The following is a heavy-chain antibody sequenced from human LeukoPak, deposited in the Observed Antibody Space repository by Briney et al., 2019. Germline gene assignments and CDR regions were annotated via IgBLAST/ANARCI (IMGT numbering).Heavy chain of an antibody. V-gene: IGHV1-8*01. CDR3: ARGTPYCSSASCYNY. Sequence: ASVKVSCKASGYTFTSFDINWVRQATGQGLEWMGWMNPKSGNTGYAQTFQGRVTMTRDTSIKTAYMELSSLRSDDTAVYYCARGTPYCSSASCYNYWGQGTLVTVSS. CDR2: MNPKSGNT. J-gene: IGHJ4*02. CDR1: GYTFTSFD. D-gene: IGHD2-2*02.